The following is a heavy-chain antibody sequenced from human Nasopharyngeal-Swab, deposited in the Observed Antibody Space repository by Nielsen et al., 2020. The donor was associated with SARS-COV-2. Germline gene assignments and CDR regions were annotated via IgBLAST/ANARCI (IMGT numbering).Heavy chain of an antibody. CDR2: ISSSSSTI. Sequence: VRQAPGKGLEWGAYISSSSSTIYYADSVKGRFTISRDNAKNSLYLQMNSLRDEDSAVYYCAREGGYRDGYRLYYYYGMDVWGQGTTVTVSS. J-gene: IGHJ6*02. CDR3: AREGGYRDGYRLYYYYGMDV. V-gene: IGHV3-48*02. D-gene: IGHD5-18*01.